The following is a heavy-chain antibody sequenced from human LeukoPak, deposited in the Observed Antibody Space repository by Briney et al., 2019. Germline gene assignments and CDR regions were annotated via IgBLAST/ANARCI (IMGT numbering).Heavy chain of an antibody. CDR2: INYSGST. D-gene: IGHD1-26*01. CDR1: GGSISSSSYY. CDR3: ARDRRVVGAFGWYFDL. Sequence: SETLSLTCSVSGGSISSSSYYWGWIRQPPGKGLEWIGSINYSGSTYYKPSLKSRVTISVDTSKNQFSLNLSSVTAADTAVYYCARDRRVVGAFGWYFDLWGRGTLVTVSS. V-gene: IGHV4-39*02. J-gene: IGHJ2*01.